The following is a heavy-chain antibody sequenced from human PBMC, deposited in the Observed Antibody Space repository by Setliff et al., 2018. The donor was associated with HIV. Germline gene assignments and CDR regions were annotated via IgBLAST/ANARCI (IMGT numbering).Heavy chain of an antibody. Sequence: GSLRLSCAASGFKFDDYGMSWVRQGPGKGLEWVAGISWSGSGIGYGDSVKGRFTISRDDDRNFLFLQMNSLRTDDTAVYFCARDFSTYYSIDSWGQGTLVTVSS. V-gene: IGHV3-20*04. CDR2: ISWSGSGI. D-gene: IGHD3-22*01. J-gene: IGHJ4*02. CDR3: ARDFSTYYSIDS. CDR1: GFKFDDYG.